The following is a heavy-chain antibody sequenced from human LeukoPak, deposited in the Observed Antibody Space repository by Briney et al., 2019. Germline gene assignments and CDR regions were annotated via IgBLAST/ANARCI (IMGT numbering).Heavy chain of an antibody. CDR1: GYTFSSYW. D-gene: IGHD3/OR15-3a*01. Sequence: GESLKISCKSSGYTFSSYWIGWVRQMPGKGLGWMGIIYPGDSDTRYSPSFQGQVTISADKSISTAYLQWSSLKASDTAMYYCPRSGTGDFDYWGQGTLVTVSS. CDR3: PRSGTGDFDY. J-gene: IGHJ4*02. CDR2: IYPGDSDT. V-gene: IGHV5-51*01.